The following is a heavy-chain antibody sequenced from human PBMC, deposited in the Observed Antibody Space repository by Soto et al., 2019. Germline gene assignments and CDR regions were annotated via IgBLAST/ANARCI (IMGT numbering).Heavy chain of an antibody. CDR3: ARARLRAVYAFDF. J-gene: IGHJ3*01. D-gene: IGHD4-17*01. CDR1: GVSITSGAYY. V-gene: IGHV4-31*03. CDR2: TYYNGNT. Sequence: QVQLQESGPGLVKPSQTLSLTCTLSGVSITSGAYYWTWVRQHPGKGLEWIGYTYYNGNTYFSPSLKSRLTISIDTSKNQFSLKLSSVTAADTAMYYCARARLRAVYAFDFWGQVTMVTVSS.